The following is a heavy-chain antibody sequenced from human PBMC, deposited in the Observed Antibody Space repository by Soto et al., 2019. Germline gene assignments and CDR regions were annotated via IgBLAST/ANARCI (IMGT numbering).Heavy chain of an antibody. Sequence: PGGSLRLSCAASGFTFDDYGMSWVRQAPGKGLEWVSGINWNGGSTGYADSVKGRFTISRDNAKNSLYLQMNSLRAEDTAVYYCARDLSINSPHMIVVVITAMDYWGQGTLVTVSS. V-gene: IGHV3-20*04. D-gene: IGHD3-22*01. CDR1: GFTFDDYG. CDR3: ARDLSINSPHMIVVVITAMDY. J-gene: IGHJ4*02. CDR2: INWNGGST.